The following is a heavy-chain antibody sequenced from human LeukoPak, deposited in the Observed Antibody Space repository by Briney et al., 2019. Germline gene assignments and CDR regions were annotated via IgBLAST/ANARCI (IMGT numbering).Heavy chain of an antibody. CDR3: ASFGSTVAAVGRERY. J-gene: IGHJ4*02. V-gene: IGHV1-8*01. CDR1: GYTFTSYD. CDR2: MNPNSGNT. Sequence: GASVKVSCKASGYTFTSYDINWVRQATGQGLEWMGWMNPNSGNTGYAQKFQGRVTMTRNTSISTAYMELSSLRSEDTAVYYCASFGSTVAAVGRERYWGQGTLVTVSS. D-gene: IGHD6-19*01.